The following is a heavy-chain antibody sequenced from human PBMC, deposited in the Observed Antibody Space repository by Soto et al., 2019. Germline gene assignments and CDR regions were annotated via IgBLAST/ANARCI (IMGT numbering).Heavy chain of an antibody. J-gene: IGHJ3*02. CDR3: AREYEPSMVWATNNYALDI. Sequence: ASVKVSCKASGYTFTSYAMHWVRQAPGQRLEWMGWINAGNGNTKYSQKFQGRVTITRDTSASTAYMELSSLRSEDTAVYYCAREYEPSMVWATNNYALDIWGQGTMVTVSS. V-gene: IGHV1-3*01. CDR2: INAGNGNT. D-gene: IGHD1-1*01. CDR1: GYTFTSYA.